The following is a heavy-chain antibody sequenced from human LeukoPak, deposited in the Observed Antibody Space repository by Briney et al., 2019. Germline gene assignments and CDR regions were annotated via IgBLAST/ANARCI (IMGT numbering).Heavy chain of an antibody. CDR2: ISWNSGSI. J-gene: IGHJ4*02. V-gene: IGHV3-9*01. CDR1: GFTFDDYA. D-gene: IGHD3-10*01. Sequence: PGGSLRLSCAASGFTFDDYAMHWVRQAPGKGLEWVSGISWNSGSIGYADSVKGRFNIPRDNAKNPLYLQMNSLRAEDTALYYCAKDHYYYGSGSFDYWGQGTLVTVSS. CDR3: AKDHYYYGSGSFDY.